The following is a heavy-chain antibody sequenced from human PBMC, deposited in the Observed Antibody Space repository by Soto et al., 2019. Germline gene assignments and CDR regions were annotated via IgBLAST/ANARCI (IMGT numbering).Heavy chain of an antibody. Sequence: GASVKVSCKASGGTFSSYAISWVRQAPGQGLEWMGGIIPIFGTANYAQKFQGRVTITADKSTSTAYMELSSLRSEDTAVYYCATKRIAAAGNLDYYYYCSMDVWGQGTTVTVSS. D-gene: IGHD6-13*01. CDR2: IIPIFGTA. CDR3: ATKRIAAAGNLDYYYYCSMDV. V-gene: IGHV1-69*06. CDR1: GGTFSSYA. J-gene: IGHJ6*02.